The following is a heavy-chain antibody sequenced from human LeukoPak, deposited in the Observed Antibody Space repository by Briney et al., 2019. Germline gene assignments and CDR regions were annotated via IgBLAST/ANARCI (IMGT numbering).Heavy chain of an antibody. J-gene: IGHJ4*01. CDR1: GFTLRNYW. D-gene: IGHD6-6*01. CDR2: ISGDGSVT. Sequence: GGSLRLSCTASGFTLRNYWMHWVRQVPGKRLVWVSRISGDGSVTNYADSVQGRFTISRDNAKNILYLQINNLRSEDTAVYYCARYSSSSGGASYYLDYSGHGTLITVSS. CDR3: ARYSSSSGGASYYLDY. V-gene: IGHV3-74*01.